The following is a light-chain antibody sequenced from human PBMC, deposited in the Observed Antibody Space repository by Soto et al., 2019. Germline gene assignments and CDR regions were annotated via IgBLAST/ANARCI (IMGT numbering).Light chain of an antibody. V-gene: IGLV2-11*01. J-gene: IGLJ2*01. CDR2: DVS. CDR3: CSYGGSYTFVV. Sequence: QSALTQPRSVSGSPGQSVTISCTGTSSDVGGYNYVSWYQQHPGKAPKLMIYDVSKRPSGVPDRFSGSKSGNTASLTISGVQAEDEADYYCCSYGGSYTFVVFGGGTKLTVL. CDR1: SSDVGGYNY.